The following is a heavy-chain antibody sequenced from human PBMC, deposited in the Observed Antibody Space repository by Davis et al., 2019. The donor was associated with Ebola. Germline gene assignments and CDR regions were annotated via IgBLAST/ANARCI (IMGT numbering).Heavy chain of an antibody. CDR3: ASGGLYYYGSGSYYLDY. V-gene: IGHV3-33*01. J-gene: IGHJ4*02. Sequence: PGGSLRLSCAASGFTFSSYGMHWVRQAPGKGLEWVAVIWYDGSNKYYADSVKGRFTISRDNSKNSLYLQMNSLRAEDTAVYYCASGGLYYYGSGSYYLDYWGQGTLVTVSS. D-gene: IGHD3-10*01. CDR2: IWYDGSNK. CDR1: GFTFSSYG.